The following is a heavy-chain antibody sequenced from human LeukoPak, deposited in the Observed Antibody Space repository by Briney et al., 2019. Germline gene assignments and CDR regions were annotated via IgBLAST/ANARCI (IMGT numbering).Heavy chain of an antibody. D-gene: IGHD5/OR15-5a*01. V-gene: IGHV3-23*01. CDR3: AKGVYGYYSFDY. CDR1: GFAFTNSA. Sequence: GGSLRLSCVRSGFAFTNSAMTWVRQGPGKGLEWVSAISGSGYSTFYRDSVEGRFTISRDNSENRLYLQMNSLRAEDTAVYYCAKGVYGYYSFDYWGQGTLVTVSS. J-gene: IGHJ4*02. CDR2: ISGSGYST.